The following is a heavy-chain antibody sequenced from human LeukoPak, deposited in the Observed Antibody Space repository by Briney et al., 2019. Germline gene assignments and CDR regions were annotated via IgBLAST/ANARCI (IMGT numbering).Heavy chain of an antibody. D-gene: IGHD3-16*01. J-gene: IGHJ4*02. CDR2: IYHSGSS. V-gene: IGHV4-30-2*01. CDR3: AREPGLGYFDY. CDR1: GGSVSSNGKS. Sequence: PSETLSLTCDVSGGSVSSNGKSWNWIRQQPGKGPEWIAYIYHSGSSYYNPSLKSRVTISLDKSNNHFSLKLSSVPAADTAVYFCAREPGLGYFDYWGRGIPVTVSS.